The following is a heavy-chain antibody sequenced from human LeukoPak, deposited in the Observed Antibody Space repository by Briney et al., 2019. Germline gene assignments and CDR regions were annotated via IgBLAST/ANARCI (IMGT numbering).Heavy chain of an antibody. D-gene: IGHD6-13*01. J-gene: IGHJ5*02. CDR3: ARGIAAKMGWFDP. Sequence: ASVKVSCKASGYTFTGYYMHWARQAPGQGLEWMGWINPNSGGTNYAQKFQGRVTMTRDTSISTAYMELSRLRSDDTAVYYCARGIAAKMGWFDPWGQGTLVTVSS. V-gene: IGHV1-2*02. CDR1: GYTFTGYY. CDR2: INPNSGGT.